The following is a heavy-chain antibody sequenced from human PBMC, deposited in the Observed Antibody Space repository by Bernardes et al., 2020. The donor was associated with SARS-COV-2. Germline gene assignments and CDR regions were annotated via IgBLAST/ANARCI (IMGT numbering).Heavy chain of an antibody. V-gene: IGHV3-74*01. CDR1: GFSFSTYW. D-gene: IGHD1-26*01. CDR3: ARDPSGTSAN. J-gene: IGHJ4*02. Sequence: GGSLRLSCAASGFSFSTYWMHWVRQAPGKGLMWVSSINTDGSTTTYADSVKGRFTLSRDNAKNTLYLQMNSLRAEDTAMYYCARDPSGTSANWGQGTLVTVSS. CDR2: INTDGSTT.